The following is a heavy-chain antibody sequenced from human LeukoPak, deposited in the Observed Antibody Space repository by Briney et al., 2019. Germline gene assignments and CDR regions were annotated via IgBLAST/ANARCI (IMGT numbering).Heavy chain of an antibody. Sequence: GRSLRLSCAASGFTFSSYAMHWVRQAPGKGLEWVAVISYDGSNKYYADSVKGRFTISRDNSKNPLYLQMNSLRAEDTAVYYCARPPTGWPDAFDIWGQGTMVTVSS. J-gene: IGHJ3*02. CDR2: ISYDGSNK. CDR1: GFTFSSYA. D-gene: IGHD3-9*01. V-gene: IGHV3-30-3*01. CDR3: ARPPTGWPDAFDI.